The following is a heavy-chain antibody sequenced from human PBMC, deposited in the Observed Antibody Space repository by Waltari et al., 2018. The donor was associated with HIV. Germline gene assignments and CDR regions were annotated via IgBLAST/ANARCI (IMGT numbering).Heavy chain of an antibody. D-gene: IGHD3-16*01. J-gene: IGHJ6*02. CDR2: ISYDGRYK. CDR3: VKEVHTNSYVGGGLDV. V-gene: IGHV3-30*18. Sequence: QLVESGCGVVRAGRFRRLSCSDYRFIIRHYGTPGVSQAPGRGLGWFARISYDGRYKFNGDFVEGRITISRDNSKKTFDLQMNSLRVDDTTVYYCVKEVHTNSYVGGGLDVWGQGTTV. CDR1: RFIIRHYG.